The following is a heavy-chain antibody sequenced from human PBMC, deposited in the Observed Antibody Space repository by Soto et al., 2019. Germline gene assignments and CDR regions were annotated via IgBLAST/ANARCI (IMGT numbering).Heavy chain of an antibody. CDR3: ARVRRRYCSGGSCSPFDY. D-gene: IGHD2-15*01. V-gene: IGHV4-34*01. CDR1: GGSFSGYY. Sequence: TLSLTCAVYGGSFSGYYWSWIRQPPGKGPEWIGEINHSGSTNYNPSLKSRVTISVDTSKNQFSLKLSSVTAADTAVYYCARVRRRYCSGGSCSPFDYWGQGTLVTVSS. J-gene: IGHJ4*02. CDR2: INHSGST.